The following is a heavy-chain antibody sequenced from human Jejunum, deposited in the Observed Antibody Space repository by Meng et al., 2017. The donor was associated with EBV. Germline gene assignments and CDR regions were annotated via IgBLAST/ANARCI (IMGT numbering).Heavy chain of an antibody. CDR3: ARPISGYTYYFDY. Sequence: QVRLVQAGNEVKESGASGKVSCKASGYTFTDYYLHWVRQAPGQGLEWMGRVNPNSGVTNYAEKFQGRVTMTRDTSISTSYMEVSRLTSDDTAVYYCARPISGYTYYFDYWGQGTLVTVSS. CDR2: VNPNSGVT. V-gene: IGHV1-2*06. CDR1: GYTFTDYY. J-gene: IGHJ4*02. D-gene: IGHD5-18*01.